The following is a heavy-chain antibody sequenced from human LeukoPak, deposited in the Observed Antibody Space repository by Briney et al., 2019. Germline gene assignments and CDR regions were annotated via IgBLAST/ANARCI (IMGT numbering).Heavy chain of an antibody. CDR1: GGSISSRSYF. CDR2: IFYSVNT. CDR3: TRSTSRVWELDQ. D-gene: IGHD1-26*01. Sequence: SETLSLTCNVSGGSISSRSYFWGWIRQPPGKGLEWIGSIFYSVNTYSNPSLRSRVTFSVDTSKNQFSLKLSSVTAADTAVYFCTRSTSRVWELDQWGQGTLFTVSS. V-gene: IGHV4-39*01. J-gene: IGHJ4*02.